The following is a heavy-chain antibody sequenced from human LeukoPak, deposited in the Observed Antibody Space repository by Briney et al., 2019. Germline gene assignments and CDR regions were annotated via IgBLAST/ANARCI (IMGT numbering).Heavy chain of an antibody. D-gene: IGHD3-22*01. V-gene: IGHV3-74*01. J-gene: IGHJ5*02. CDR3: ARGGDSSGYYVS. CDR1: GFTFSNHR. CDR2: LNSDGSDT. Sequence: GGSLRLSCAASGFTFSNHRMDWVRQAPGKGLVWVSRLNSDGSDTIYADSVKGRFTISRDNAKNTLYLQMDSLRAEDTAVYYCARGGDSSGYYVSWGQGTLVTVS.